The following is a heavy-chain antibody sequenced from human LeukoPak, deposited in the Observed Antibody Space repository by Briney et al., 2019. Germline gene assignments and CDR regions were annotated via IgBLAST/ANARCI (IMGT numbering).Heavy chain of an antibody. CDR3: AKSAHYYYYYMDV. J-gene: IGHJ6*03. Sequence: PGGSLRLSCAASGFTFSDYYMSWIRQAPGKGLEWVSYISSSGTTIYYADSVKGRFTISRDNAKNSLYLQMNSLRAEDTAVYYCAKSAHYYYYYMDVWGKGTTVTISS. CDR2: ISSSGTTI. CDR1: GFTFSDYY. V-gene: IGHV3-11*01.